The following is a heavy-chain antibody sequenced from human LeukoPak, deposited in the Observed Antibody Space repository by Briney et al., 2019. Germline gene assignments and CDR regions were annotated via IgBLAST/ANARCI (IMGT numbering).Heavy chain of an antibody. CDR3: AKRVGRYYDTNYFDL. V-gene: IGHV3-13*04. J-gene: IGHJ2*01. CDR1: GFTFSSYD. Sequence: PGGSLRLSCAASGFTFSSYDMHWVRQAPGKGLEWVSAIGTAGDTYYPGSVKGRFTISRENAKNSLYLQMNSLRAGDTAVYYCAKRVGRYYDTNYFDLWGRGTLVTVSS. D-gene: IGHD3-22*01. CDR2: IGTAGDT.